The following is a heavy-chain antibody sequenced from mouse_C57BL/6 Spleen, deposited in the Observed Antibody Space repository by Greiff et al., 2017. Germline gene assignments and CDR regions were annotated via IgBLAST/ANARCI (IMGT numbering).Heavy chain of an antibody. V-gene: IGHV1-55*01. CDR3: AREWGKGYYFDC. J-gene: IGHJ2*01. CDR2: IYPGSGST. CDR1: GYTFTSYW. D-gene: IGHD1-3*01. Sequence: VQLQQPGAELVKPGASVKMSCKASGYTFTSYWITWVKQRPGQGLEWIGDIYPGSGSTNYNEKFKSKATLTVDTSSSTAYMQLSSLTSEDAAVSYCAREWGKGYYFDCWGQGTTLTVSS.